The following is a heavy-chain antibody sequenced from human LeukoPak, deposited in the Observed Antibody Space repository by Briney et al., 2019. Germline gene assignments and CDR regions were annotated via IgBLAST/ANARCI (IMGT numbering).Heavy chain of an antibody. CDR3: ARAPIGSSLGNYYYYMDV. CDR1: GGSFSGYY. Sequence: SETLSLTCAVYGGSFSGYYWSWIRQPPGKGLEWIGEINHSGSTNYNPSLKSRVTISVDTSKNQFSLKLSSVTAADTAVYYCARAPIGSSLGNYYYYMDVWGKGTTVTVSS. J-gene: IGHJ6*03. D-gene: IGHD6-6*01. CDR2: INHSGST. V-gene: IGHV4-34*01.